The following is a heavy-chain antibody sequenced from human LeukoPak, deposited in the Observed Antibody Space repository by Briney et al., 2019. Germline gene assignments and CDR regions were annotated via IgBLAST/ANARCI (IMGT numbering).Heavy chain of an antibody. CDR3: AREDRWELTFDY. CDR1: GFTFSSYA. Sequence: PGGSLKLSCAASGFTFSSYAMSWVRQAPGKGLEWVSTISGSGSNTFYADSVKGRFTISRDNSKNTLYLQMNSLRAEDTAVYYCAREDRWELTFDYWGQGTLVTVSS. D-gene: IGHD1-26*01. V-gene: IGHV3-23*01. CDR2: ISGSGSNT. J-gene: IGHJ4*02.